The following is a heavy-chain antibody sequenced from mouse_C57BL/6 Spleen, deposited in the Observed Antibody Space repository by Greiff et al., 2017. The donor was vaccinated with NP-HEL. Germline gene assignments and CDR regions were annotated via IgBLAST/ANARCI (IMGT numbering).Heavy chain of an antibody. D-gene: IGHD2-4*01. J-gene: IGHJ2*01. CDR3: TTGAYDYVGYFDY. Sequence: VQLQQSGAERVRPGASVKLSCTASGFNIKDYYMHWVKQRPEQGLEWIGRIDPEDGDTEYAPKFQGKATMTADTSSNTAYLQLSSLTSEDTAVYYCTTGAYDYVGYFDYWGQGTTLTVSS. CDR2: IDPEDGDT. V-gene: IGHV14-1*01. CDR1: GFNIKDYY.